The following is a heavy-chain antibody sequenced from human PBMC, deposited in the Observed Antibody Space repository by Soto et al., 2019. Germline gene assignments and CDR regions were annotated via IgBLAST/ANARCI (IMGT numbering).Heavy chain of an antibody. CDR3: ARAAYGEYWFDP. Sequence: GGSLRLSCAASGFTFSAYWMHWVRQAPGKGLMWVSRINGDGRTTSYADSVKGRFTISRENAKNTPYLQMNSLRAEDTAVYYCARAAYGEYWFDPWGQGTLVTVSS. CDR2: INGDGRTT. D-gene: IGHD4-17*01. CDR1: GFTFSAYW. J-gene: IGHJ5*02. V-gene: IGHV3-74*01.